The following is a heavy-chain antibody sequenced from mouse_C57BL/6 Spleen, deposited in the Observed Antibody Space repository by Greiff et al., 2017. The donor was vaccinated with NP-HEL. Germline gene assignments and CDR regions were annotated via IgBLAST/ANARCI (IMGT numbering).Heavy chain of an antibody. CDR2: IDPSDSYT. J-gene: IGHJ4*01. V-gene: IGHV1-50*01. CDR1: GYTFTSYW. Sequence: QVQLQQPGAELVKPGASVKLSCKASGYTFTSYWMQWVKQRPGQGLEWIGEIDPSDSYTNYNQKFKGKATLTVDTSSSTAYMQLSSLTSEDSAVYYCARPITTVVPYAMDYWGQGTSVTVSS. D-gene: IGHD1-1*01. CDR3: ARPITTVVPYAMDY.